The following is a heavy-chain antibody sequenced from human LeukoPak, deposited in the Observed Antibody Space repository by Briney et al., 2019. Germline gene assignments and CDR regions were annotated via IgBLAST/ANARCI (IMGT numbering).Heavy chain of an antibody. V-gene: IGHV5-51*01. J-gene: IGHJ3*02. Sequence: GESLKISCKGSGYSFTSYWIGWVRQMPGKGLEWMGIIYPGDSDTRYSPSFQGQVTISADKSISTAYLQWSSLKASDTAMYYCARQGLDTAMREAFDIWGQGTKVTVSS. CDR1: GYSFTSYW. D-gene: IGHD5-18*01. CDR3: ARQGLDTAMREAFDI. CDR2: IYPGDSDT.